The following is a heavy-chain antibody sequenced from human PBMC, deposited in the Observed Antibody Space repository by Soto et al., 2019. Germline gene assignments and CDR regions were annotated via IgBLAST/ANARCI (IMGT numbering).Heavy chain of an antibody. J-gene: IGHJ5*02. CDR1: GGSISSGDYY. CDR2: IYYSGST. V-gene: IGHV4-30-4*01. CDR3: AREFNTATVSRSSWFDP. Sequence: SETLSLTCTVSGGSISSGDYYWSWIRQPPGKGLEWIGYIYYSGSTYYNPSLKSRVTISVDTSKNQFSLKLSSVTAADTAVYYCAREFNTATVSRSSWFDPWGQGILVTGST. D-gene: IGHD5-18*01.